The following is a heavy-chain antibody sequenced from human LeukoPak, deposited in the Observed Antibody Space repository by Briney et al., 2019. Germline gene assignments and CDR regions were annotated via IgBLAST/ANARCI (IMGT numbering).Heavy chain of an antibody. D-gene: IGHD6-19*01. CDR2: GDYSGGT. J-gene: IGHJ4*02. CDR3: AGERGEEYSSGWYKTNYFYN. V-gene: IGHV4-39*07. Sequence: SETLSLTCTVSGDSFTSVTDYWAWIRQPPGKGLEWIASGDYSGGTYYNPSLESRVAISADMSKNQISLKLTSVTGADTAVYYCAGERGEEYSSGWYKTNYFYNWGQGIRVTVSS. CDR1: GDSFTSVTDY.